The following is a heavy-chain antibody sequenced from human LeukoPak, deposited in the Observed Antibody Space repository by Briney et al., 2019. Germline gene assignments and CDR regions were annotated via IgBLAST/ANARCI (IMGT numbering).Heavy chain of an antibody. CDR1: GGTFSSYA. CDR3: AIGYSYGYSFDY. J-gene: IGHJ4*02. V-gene: IGHV1-69*05. Sequence: ASVKVSCKASGGTFSSYAISWVRQAPGQGLEWMGGIIPIFGTANYAQKFQGRVTMTRDMSTSTVYMELSSLRSEDTAVYYCAIGYSYGYSFDYWGQGTLVTVSS. CDR2: IIPIFGTA. D-gene: IGHD5-18*01.